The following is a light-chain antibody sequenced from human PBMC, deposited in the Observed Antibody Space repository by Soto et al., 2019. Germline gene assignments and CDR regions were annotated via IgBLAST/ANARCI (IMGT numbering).Light chain of an antibody. V-gene: IGKV1-39*01. CDR3: QQSYTTLFT. CDR2: AAS. Sequence: DIQMTQSPSPLSASVGDRVTITCRASQSISTYLNWYQQKPGKAPNLLIYAASSLQVGVPSRFSSSGSWTNFTLTISSLQPEDFATYYCQQSYTTLFTFGPGTKVDIK. CDR1: QSISTY. J-gene: IGKJ3*01.